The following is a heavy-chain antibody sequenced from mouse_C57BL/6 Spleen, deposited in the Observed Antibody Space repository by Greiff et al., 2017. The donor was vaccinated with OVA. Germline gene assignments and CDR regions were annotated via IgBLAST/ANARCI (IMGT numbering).Heavy chain of an antibody. V-gene: IGHV3-6*01. CDR2: ISYDGSN. CDR3: ASYYGNYVWFAY. J-gene: IGHJ3*01. D-gene: IGHD2-1*01. Sequence: VQLKESGPGLVKPSQSLSLTCSVTGYSITSGYYWNWIRQFPGNKLEWMGYISYDGSNNYNPSLKNRISITRDTSKNQFFLKLNSVTTEDTATYYCASYYGNYVWFAYWGQGTLVTVSA. CDR1: GYSITSGYY.